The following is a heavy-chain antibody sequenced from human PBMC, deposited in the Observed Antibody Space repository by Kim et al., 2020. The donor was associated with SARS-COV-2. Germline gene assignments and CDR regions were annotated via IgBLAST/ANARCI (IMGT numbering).Heavy chain of an antibody. J-gene: IGHJ4*02. CDR1: GFTFGNDC. Sequence: GGSLRLSCAASGFTFGNDCMSWVRQAPGKGLEWVAAISGSGSDEYYVDSVKGRFTISRDNAKNSLYLQMSSLRTEDTAIYYCAALDTAWFLVGVWGQGT. CDR3: AALDTAWFLVGV. CDR2: ISGSGSDE. D-gene: IGHD3-9*01. V-gene: IGHV3-21*06.